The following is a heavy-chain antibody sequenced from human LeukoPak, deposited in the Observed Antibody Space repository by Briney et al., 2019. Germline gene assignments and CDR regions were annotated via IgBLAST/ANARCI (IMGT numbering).Heavy chain of an antibody. CDR1: GFTFSSYA. CDR3: ARDESIAARPFDY. Sequence: GGSLRLSCAASGFTFSSYAMSWVRQAPGKGLEWVSAISGSGGSTYYADSVKGRFTISRDNAKNSLYLQMNSLRAEDTAVYYCARDESIAARPFDYWGQGTLVTVSS. J-gene: IGHJ4*02. V-gene: IGHV3-23*01. D-gene: IGHD6-6*01. CDR2: ISGSGGST.